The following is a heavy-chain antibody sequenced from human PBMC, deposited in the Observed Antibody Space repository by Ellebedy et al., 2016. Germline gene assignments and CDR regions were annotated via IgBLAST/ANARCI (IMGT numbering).Heavy chain of an antibody. CDR1: GYTFTSYG. J-gene: IGHJ4*02. V-gene: IGHV1-18*01. Sequence: ASVKVSXXASGYTFTSYGISWVRQAPGQGLEWMGWISAYNGNTNYAQKLQGRVTMTTDTSTSTAYMELSSLRSEDTAVYYCARLREVDSSGYYLGGFDYWGQGTLVTVSS. CDR3: ARLREVDSSGYYLGGFDY. CDR2: ISAYNGNT. D-gene: IGHD3-22*01.